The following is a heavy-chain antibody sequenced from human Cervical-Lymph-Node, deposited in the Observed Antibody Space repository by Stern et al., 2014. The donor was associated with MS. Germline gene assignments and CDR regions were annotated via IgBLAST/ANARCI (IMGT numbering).Heavy chain of an antibody. V-gene: IGHV1-46*01. D-gene: IGHD4-23*01. CDR1: GFTFSTYH. Sequence: VQLVESRAEVKKPGASVKLSCTASGFTFSTYHMHWVRQAPGQRLACVRLVNLIDGPTDYAQEFQGRITMTRDTSTSPLYMELSSLRSEDTALYYCAREGVATPIHLKAFDLWGQGTMITVSS. CDR3: AREGVATPIHLKAFDL. J-gene: IGHJ3*01. CDR2: VNLIDGPT.